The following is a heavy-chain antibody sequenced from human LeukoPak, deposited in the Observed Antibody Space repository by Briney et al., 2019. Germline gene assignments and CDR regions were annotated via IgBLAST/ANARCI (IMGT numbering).Heavy chain of an antibody. J-gene: IGHJ4*02. CDR3: ARESIAVAGAPFDY. D-gene: IGHD6-19*01. CDR2: ISSGSTI. V-gene: IGHV3-48*03. CDR1: GFTFSSYE. Sequence: GRSLRLSCAASGFTFSSYEMNWVRQAPGKGLEWVSYISSGSTIYDADSVKGRFTISRDNAKNSLYLQMNSLRAEDTAVYYCARESIAVAGAPFDYWGQGTLVTVSS.